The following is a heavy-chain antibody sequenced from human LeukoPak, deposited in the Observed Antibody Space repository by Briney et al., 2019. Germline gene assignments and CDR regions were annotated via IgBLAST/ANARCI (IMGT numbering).Heavy chain of an antibody. J-gene: IGHJ2*01. Sequence: GASVKVSCKASGFTFTSSAMQWVRQARGQRLEWIGWIVVGSGNTNYAQKFRERVTITRDMSTSTAYMELSSLRSEDTAVYYCAAGTSGTYWYFDLWGRGTLVTVSS. D-gene: IGHD1-1*01. CDR3: AAGTSGTYWYFDL. CDR2: IVVGSGNT. V-gene: IGHV1-58*02. CDR1: GFTFTSSA.